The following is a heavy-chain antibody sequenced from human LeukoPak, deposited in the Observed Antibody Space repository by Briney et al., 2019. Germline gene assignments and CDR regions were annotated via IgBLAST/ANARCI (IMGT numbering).Heavy chain of an antibody. J-gene: IGHJ3*02. CDR3: ARSQWLARDVFDI. Sequence: PGGSLRLSCAASGFTFSSYWMSWVRQAPGKGLEWVANIKQDGSEKYYVDSVKGRFTISRDNAKNSLYLQMNSLRAEDTAVYYCARSQWLARDVFDIWGQGTVVTVSS. CDR1: GFTFSSYW. D-gene: IGHD6-19*01. V-gene: IGHV3-7*01. CDR2: IKQDGSEK.